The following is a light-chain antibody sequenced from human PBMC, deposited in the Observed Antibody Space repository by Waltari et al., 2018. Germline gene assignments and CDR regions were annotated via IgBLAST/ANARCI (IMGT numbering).Light chain of an antibody. CDR3: SSYTASRALEVL. J-gene: IGLJ2*01. Sequence: QSALTQPASVSGSPGQSITIPCPGTNTDVGDFDFVSWYQQHPGEAPNLLIYDVSNRPSGVSHRFSGSKSGNTASLTISGLQAEDEADYYCSSYTASRALEVLFGGGTKLTVL. V-gene: IGLV2-14*03. CDR1: NTDVGDFDF. CDR2: DVS.